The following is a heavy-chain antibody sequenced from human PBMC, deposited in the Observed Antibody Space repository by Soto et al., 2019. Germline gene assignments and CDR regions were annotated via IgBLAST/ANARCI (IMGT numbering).Heavy chain of an antibody. D-gene: IGHD6-19*01. Sequence: EVQLLESGGGLVQPGGSLRLSCAASAFTFNNYAMSWVRQAPGTGLEWVSSISGSGGSTYYADSVKGRFTISRDNSKNTLYLQMNSLRVEDTAAYYCAKDMYSSGWYKFDYWGQGTLVTVSS. V-gene: IGHV3-23*01. CDR3: AKDMYSSGWYKFDY. J-gene: IGHJ4*02. CDR2: ISGSGGST. CDR1: AFTFNNYA.